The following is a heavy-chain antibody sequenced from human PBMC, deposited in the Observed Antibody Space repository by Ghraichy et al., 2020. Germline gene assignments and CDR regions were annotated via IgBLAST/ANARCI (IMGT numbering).Heavy chain of an antibody. V-gene: IGHV1-18*01. Sequence: GWITTYSGNTHYAQNLQGRVTMTTDTSTSTAYMELRTLRSDDTAVYYCARGINWFDPWGQGTLVTVSS. J-gene: IGHJ5*02. CDR3: ARGINWFDP. CDR2: ITTYSGNT.